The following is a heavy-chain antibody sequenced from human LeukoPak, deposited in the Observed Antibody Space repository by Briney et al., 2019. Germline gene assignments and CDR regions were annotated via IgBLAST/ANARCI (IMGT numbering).Heavy chain of an antibody. J-gene: IGHJ6*03. V-gene: IGHV3-43*01. Sequence: PGGSLRLSCAASGFTFADYTMHWVRQAPGKGLEWVSLISWDGGSTYDADSVKGRFTISRDNSKNSLYLQMNSLRTEDTALYYCARNYYGSGTYHMDVWGKGTTVTVSS. CDR3: ARNYYGSGTYHMDV. CDR2: ISWDGGST. D-gene: IGHD3-10*01. CDR1: GFTFADYT.